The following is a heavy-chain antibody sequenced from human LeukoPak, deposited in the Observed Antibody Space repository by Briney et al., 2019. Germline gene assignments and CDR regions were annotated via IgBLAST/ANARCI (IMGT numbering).Heavy chain of an antibody. CDR1: GFTFSSYW. V-gene: IGHV3-30*18. D-gene: IGHD3-10*01. CDR3: AKEGPGTRSAFDI. Sequence: GGSLRLSCAASGFTFSSYWMIWVRQAPGKGLEWVALISYDVSYIYYGDSVKGRFTISRDNSKNTLYLQMNSLRPEDTAVYYCAKEGPGTRSAFDIWGQGTMVTVSS. J-gene: IGHJ3*02. CDR2: ISYDVSYI.